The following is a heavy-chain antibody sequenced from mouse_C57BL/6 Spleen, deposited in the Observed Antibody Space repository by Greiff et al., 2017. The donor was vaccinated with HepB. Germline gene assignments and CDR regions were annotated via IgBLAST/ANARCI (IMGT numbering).Heavy chain of an antibody. D-gene: IGHD2-3*01. CDR2: IDPSDSYT. CDR1: GYTFTSYW. J-gene: IGHJ3*01. V-gene: IGHV1-69*01. CDR3: ASVDGYSFAY. Sequence: QVQLQQPGAELVMPGASVKLSCKASGYTFTSYWMHWVKQRPGQGLEWIGEIDPSDSYTNYNQKFKGKSTLTVDKSSSTAYMQLSSLTSEDSAVYYCASVDGYSFAYWGQGTLVTVSA.